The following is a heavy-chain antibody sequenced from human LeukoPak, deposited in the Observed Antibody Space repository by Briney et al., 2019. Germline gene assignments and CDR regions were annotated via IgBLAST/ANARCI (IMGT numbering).Heavy chain of an antibody. V-gene: IGHV4-39*06. CDR2: IHYSGGT. CDR3: ARGRYGWLPFDY. Sequence: PSETLSPTCTVSGGSISSSNYYWGWIRQPPGKGLEWIGSIHYSGGTNYNPSLKSRVTISVDTSKNQFTLKLSSVTAADTAVYYCARGRYGWLPFDYWGQGTLVTVSS. D-gene: IGHD3-16*01. J-gene: IGHJ4*02. CDR1: GGSISSSNYY.